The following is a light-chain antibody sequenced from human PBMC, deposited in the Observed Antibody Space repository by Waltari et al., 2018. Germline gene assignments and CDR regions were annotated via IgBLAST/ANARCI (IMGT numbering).Light chain of an antibody. CDR2: DDI. CDR1: TNDIGGFNY. Sequence: QSALTQPASVSGSPGQSLIISCTGTTNDIGGFNYVSWYQKHPGKGPKLIIFDDISRPSGVSDRFSASKSGNTASLTISGLHPEDEADYYCSSYSSVDSPYVFGTGTWVTVL. J-gene: IGLJ1*01. V-gene: IGLV2-14*03. CDR3: SSYSSVDSPYV.